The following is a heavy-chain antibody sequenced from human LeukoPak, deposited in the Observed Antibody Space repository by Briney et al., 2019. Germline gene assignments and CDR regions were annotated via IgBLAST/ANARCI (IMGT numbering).Heavy chain of an antibody. V-gene: IGHV1-18*04. J-gene: IGHJ6*02. D-gene: IGHD4-17*01. CDR3: ARDPADHGDLREDAHYSALDV. Sequence: GASVTVSCKASGYTFTTYGISWVRQAPGQGFEWMGWINTYNGNTNYAHKFRGRVTMTTDTSTRTVYMEVRSLRSDDTAVYYCARDPADHGDLREDAHYSALDVWGQGTTVTVSS. CDR1: GYTFTTYG. CDR2: INTYNGNT.